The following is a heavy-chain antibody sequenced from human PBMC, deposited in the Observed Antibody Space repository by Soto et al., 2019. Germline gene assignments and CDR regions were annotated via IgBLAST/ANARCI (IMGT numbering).Heavy chain of an antibody. Sequence: PSETLSLTCTVSGGSISSGGYYWSWIRQHPGKGLEWIGYIYYSGSTYYNPSLKSRVTISVDTSKNQFSLKLSSVTAADTAVYYCARDSYGDYRPYWGQGTLVTVSS. CDR3: ARDSYGDYRPY. J-gene: IGHJ4*02. D-gene: IGHD4-17*01. CDR1: GGSISSGGYY. V-gene: IGHV4-31*03. CDR2: IYYSGST.